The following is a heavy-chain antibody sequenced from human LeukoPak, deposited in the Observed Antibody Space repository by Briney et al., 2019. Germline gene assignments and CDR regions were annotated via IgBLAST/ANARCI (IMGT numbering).Heavy chain of an antibody. CDR2: INHSGST. CDR3: ARGATTAGLRFDF. D-gene: IGHD6-13*01. Sequence: PSETLSLTCAVYGGSFSGYYWSCIRQPPGKGLEWIGEINHSGSTNYNPSLKSRVTISVDTSKNQFSLKLSSVTAADTAVYYCARGATTAGLRFDFWGQGTLVTVSS. J-gene: IGHJ4*02. CDR1: GGSFSGYY. V-gene: IGHV4-34*01.